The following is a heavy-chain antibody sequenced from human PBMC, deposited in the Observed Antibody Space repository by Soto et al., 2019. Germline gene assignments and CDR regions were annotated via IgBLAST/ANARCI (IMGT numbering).Heavy chain of an antibody. D-gene: IGHD6-13*01. V-gene: IGHV3-49*03. CDR1: GFTFGDYA. Sequence: GGSLRLSCTTSGFTFGDYAMSCFRQAPGKGLEWVGVVRSKAYGGTTDYAASVKGRFDISRDDSKSIAYLQRNSVTTEDTAVYFCARYTYTSRYSYYGMDVWGHGTTVTVSS. J-gene: IGHJ6*02. CDR3: ARYTYTSRYSYYGMDV. CDR2: VRSKAYGGTT.